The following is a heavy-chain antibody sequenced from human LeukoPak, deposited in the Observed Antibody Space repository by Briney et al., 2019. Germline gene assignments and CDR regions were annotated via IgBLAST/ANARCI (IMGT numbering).Heavy chain of an antibody. D-gene: IGHD3-10*01. CDR2: IKQDGSEK. CDR1: GFTFSSYW. V-gene: IGHV3-7*01. J-gene: IGHJ4*02. Sequence: GGSLRLSCAASGFTFSSYWMSWVRQAPGKGLEWVANIKQDGSEKYYVDSVKGRFTISRDNAKNSLYLQMNSLRAEDTAVYYCARDPLLWFGELGTLHHGDTSPFDYWGQGTLVTVSS. CDR3: ARDPLLWFGELGTLHHGDTSPFDY.